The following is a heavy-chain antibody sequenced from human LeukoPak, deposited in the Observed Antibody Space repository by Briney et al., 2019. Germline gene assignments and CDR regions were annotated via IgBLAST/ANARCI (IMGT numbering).Heavy chain of an antibody. Sequence: QPGGSLRLSCAASGFTFSSYWMSWVRQAPGKGLEWVANIKQDGSEKYYVDSVKGRFTISRDNAKNSLYLQMNSLRAEDTAVYYCASGRVGACFDYWGQGTLVTVSS. CDR3: ASGRVGACFDY. J-gene: IGHJ4*02. CDR2: IKQDGSEK. D-gene: IGHD1-26*01. CDR1: GFTFSSYW. V-gene: IGHV3-7*01.